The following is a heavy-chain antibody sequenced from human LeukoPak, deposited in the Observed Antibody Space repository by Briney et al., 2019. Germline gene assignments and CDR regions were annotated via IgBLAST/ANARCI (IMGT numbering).Heavy chain of an antibody. J-gene: IGHJ5*02. CDR2: IYSGGST. CDR3: ARVPRGVLRYLS. V-gene: IGHV3-66*01. D-gene: IGHD3-9*01. Sequence: GGSLRLSCAASGFTVSSNYMSWVRQAPGKGLEWVSVIYSGGSTYYADSVKGRFTISRDNSKNTLYLQMNSLRAEDTAVYYCARVPRGVLRYLSWGQGTLVTVSS. CDR1: GFTVSSNY.